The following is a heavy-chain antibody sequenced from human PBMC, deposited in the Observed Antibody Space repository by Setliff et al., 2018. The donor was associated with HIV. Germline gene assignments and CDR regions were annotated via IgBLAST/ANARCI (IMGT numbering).Heavy chain of an antibody. D-gene: IGHD6-13*01. J-gene: IGHJ4*02. CDR2: ISGSSVFI. CDR1: GFKFHNYG. V-gene: IGHV3-21*01. Sequence: PGGSLRHSCAASGFKFHNYGMNWVRQAPGEGPEWVSSISGSSVFIFYADAVKGRFTISRDNAQCSRYLQMNSLRAEDTAVYYCATGVAAAGTDYWGQGTLVTVSS. CDR3: ATGVAAAGTDY.